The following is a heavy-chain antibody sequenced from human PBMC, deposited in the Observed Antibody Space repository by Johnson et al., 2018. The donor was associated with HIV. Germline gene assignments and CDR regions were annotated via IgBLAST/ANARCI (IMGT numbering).Heavy chain of an antibody. V-gene: IGHV3-30*04. Sequence: QVQLVESGGGVVQPGRSLRLSCAASGFTFSNYAMHWVRQAPGKGLEWVAVISYDGSNKYYADSVKGRFTIYRDNSKNTLYLQMNSLRAEDTAVYYCARDILEYSSSVPDAFDIWGQGTMVTVSS. D-gene: IGHD6-6*01. CDR2: ISYDGSNK. CDR1: GFTFSNYA. J-gene: IGHJ3*02. CDR3: ARDILEYSSSVPDAFDI.